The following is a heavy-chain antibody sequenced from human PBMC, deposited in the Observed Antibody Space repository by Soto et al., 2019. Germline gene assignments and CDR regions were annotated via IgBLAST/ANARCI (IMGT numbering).Heavy chain of an antibody. D-gene: IGHD5-12*01. Sequence: QVQLQQSGPGLVKPSQSLSLTCAISGDSVSRDSAAWNWIRQTPSRGLEWLGRIYYRSKWLNTYEVSVNSRITIRPDTSKIQFSLQLSSVTPEDTAVYYCARGSWDDVSGHYYIDVWDEGTTVTVSS. CDR2: IYYRSKWLN. J-gene: IGHJ6*03. CDR3: ARGSWDDVSGHYYIDV. CDR1: GDSVSRDSAA. V-gene: IGHV6-1*02.